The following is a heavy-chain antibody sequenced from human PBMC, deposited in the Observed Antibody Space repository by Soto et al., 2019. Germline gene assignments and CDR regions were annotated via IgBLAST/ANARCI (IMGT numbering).Heavy chain of an antibody. D-gene: IGHD2-8*01. J-gene: IGHJ4*02. Sequence: PGGSLRLSCAASGFTFSSYAMIWVRRAPGKGLEWVSAISGSGGSTYYADSVKGRFTISRDNSKNTLYLQMNSLRAEDTAVYYCAKDDIVLMVYAIFDYWGQGTLVTVSS. CDR2: ISGSGGST. CDR3: AKDDIVLMVYAIFDY. CDR1: GFTFSSYA. V-gene: IGHV3-23*01.